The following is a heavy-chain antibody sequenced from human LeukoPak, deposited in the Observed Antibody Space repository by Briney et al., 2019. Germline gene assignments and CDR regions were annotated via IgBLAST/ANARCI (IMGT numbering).Heavy chain of an antibody. Sequence: SGGSLRLSCAASGFTFSSYSMNWVRQAPGKGLEWVSAISGSGGSTYYADSVKGRFTISRDNSKNTLYLQMNSLRAEDTAVYYCAKEFNIVLRFLEWLFDRWGQGTLVTVSS. CDR2: ISGSGGST. CDR1: GFTFSSYS. D-gene: IGHD3-3*01. CDR3: AKEFNIVLRFLEWLFDR. V-gene: IGHV3-23*01. J-gene: IGHJ4*02.